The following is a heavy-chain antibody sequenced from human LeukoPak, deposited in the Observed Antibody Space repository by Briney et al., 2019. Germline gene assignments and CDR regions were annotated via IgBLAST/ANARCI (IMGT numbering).Heavy chain of an antibody. J-gene: IGHJ3*02. V-gene: IGHV1-2*02. Sequence: GASVKVSCKASGYTFSGHYMHWVRQAPAQGLEWMGWINPNNDVIKYAQKFQGRVTMTRDTSISTAYMELSRLTSDDTAVYYCTRRRWGATGDSFDIWGQGTTVTVSS. CDR3: TRRRWGATGDSFDI. CDR1: GYTFSGHY. CDR2: INPNNDVI. D-gene: IGHD3-9*01.